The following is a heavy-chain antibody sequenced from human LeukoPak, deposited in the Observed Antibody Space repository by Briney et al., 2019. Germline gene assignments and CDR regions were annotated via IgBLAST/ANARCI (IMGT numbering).Heavy chain of an antibody. V-gene: IGHV3-49*04. CDR3: TRVIVATKDY. J-gene: IGHJ4*02. CDR1: GFTFGDYA. D-gene: IGHD5-12*01. CDR2: IRSKNYGGTT. Sequence: GGSLRLSCTGSGFTFGDYAMNWVRQAPGKGQEWVGFIRSKNYGGTTEYAASVKGRFTISRDDSKSIAYLQMNSLKTEDTAMYYCTRVIVATKDYWGQGTLVTVSS.